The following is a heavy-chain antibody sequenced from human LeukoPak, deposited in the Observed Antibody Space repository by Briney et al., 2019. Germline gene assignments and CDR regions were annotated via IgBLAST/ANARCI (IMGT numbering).Heavy chain of an antibody. D-gene: IGHD5-24*01. Sequence: ASVKVSCKASGYTFTGYYMHWVRQAPGQGLEWMGWINPNSGGTNYAQKFQGRVTMTRDTSIGTAYMELSRLRSDDTAVYYCARAPRWLQPFDYWGQGTLVTVSS. CDR3: ARAPRWLQPFDY. J-gene: IGHJ4*02. CDR1: GYTFTGYY. CDR2: INPNSGGT. V-gene: IGHV1-2*02.